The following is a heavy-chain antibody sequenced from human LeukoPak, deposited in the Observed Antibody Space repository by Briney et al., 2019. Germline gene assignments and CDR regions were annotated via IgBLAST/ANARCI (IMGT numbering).Heavy chain of an antibody. CDR2: IRYDGSNK. CDR1: GFTFSSYG. CDR3: ARDRTFGGSPDYAFDI. V-gene: IGHV3-30*02. D-gene: IGHD1-26*01. J-gene: IGHJ3*02. Sequence: LSGGSLRLSCAASGFTFSSYGMHWVRQAPGKGLEWVAFIRYDGSNKYYADSVKGRFTISRDNSKNTLYLQMGSLRAEDMAVYYCARDRTFGGSPDYAFDIWGQGTMVTVSS.